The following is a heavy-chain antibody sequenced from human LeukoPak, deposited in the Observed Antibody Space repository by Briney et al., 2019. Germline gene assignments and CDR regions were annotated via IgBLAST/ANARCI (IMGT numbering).Heavy chain of an antibody. CDR3: ARDHSVTGYWYFDL. CDR1: GGSISSGDYS. J-gene: IGHJ2*01. Sequence: PSQTLSLTCAVSGGSISSGDYSWSWVRQPPRKGLEWIGYIYHTGGTFYNPSLKSRVTMSADRSKNQFSLKLSSVTAADTAVYYCARDHSVTGYWYFDLWGRGTLVTVSS. D-gene: IGHD2-21*02. V-gene: IGHV4-30-2*01. CDR2: IYHTGGT.